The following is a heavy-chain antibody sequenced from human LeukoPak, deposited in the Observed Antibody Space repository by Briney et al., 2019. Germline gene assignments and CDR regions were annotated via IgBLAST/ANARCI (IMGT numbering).Heavy chain of an antibody. D-gene: IGHD6-19*01. J-gene: IGHJ6*03. V-gene: IGHV1-8*03. CDR2: MNPNSGNT. Sequence: GASVKVSCKASGYTFISYDINWVRQVTGQGLEWMGWMNPNSGNTGYAQKLQGRVTITRNTSISTAFMELSSLRSEDTAVYYCARRAVGNSYYYSMDVWGKGTTVTISS. CDR3: ARRAVGNSYYYSMDV. CDR1: GYTFISYD.